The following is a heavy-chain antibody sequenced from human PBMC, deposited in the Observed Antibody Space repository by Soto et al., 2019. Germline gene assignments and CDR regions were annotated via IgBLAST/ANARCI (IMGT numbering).Heavy chain of an antibody. CDR1: GGTFSSYA. Sequence: QVQLVQSGAEVKKPGSSVKVSCKASGGTFSSYAISWVRQAPGQGLEWMGGIIPIFGTANYAQKFQVRVTLTADDSTCTAHMRLSSGRGKAAAALQGATAAVFVEVLALGGLDRWCQGDLGTVS. CDR2: IIPIFGTA. J-gene: IGHJ4*02. V-gene: IGHV1-69*12. CDR3: ATAAVFVEVLALGGLDR. D-gene: IGHD2-21*01.